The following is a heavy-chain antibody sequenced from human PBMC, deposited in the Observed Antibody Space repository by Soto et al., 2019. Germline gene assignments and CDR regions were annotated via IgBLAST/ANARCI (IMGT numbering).Heavy chain of an antibody. Sequence: PSETLSLTCTVSGGSISSYYWSWIRQPPGKGLKWIGYIYYSGSTNYNPSLKSRVTISVDTSKNQFSLKLSSVTAADTAVYYCASRASYYGYFDYWGQGTLVTVSS. CDR3: ASRASYYGYFDY. CDR2: IYYSGST. V-gene: IGHV4-59*08. CDR1: GGSISSYY. J-gene: IGHJ4*02. D-gene: IGHD1-26*01.